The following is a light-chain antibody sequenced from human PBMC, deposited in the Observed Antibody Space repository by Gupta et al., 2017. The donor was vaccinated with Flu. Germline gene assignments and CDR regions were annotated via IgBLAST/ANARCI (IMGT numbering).Light chain of an antibody. CDR2: GAS. V-gene: IGKV1-39*01. J-gene: IGKJ2*03. CDR3: QQTFSTPRS. Sequence: DIQMTQSPSSLSAYVGDTITITCRASQSVSNYLNWYQQKPGKAPNLLIYGASNLQSGVPSRFSGSGSGKDFTLTISSIQPEDFAAYYCQQTFSTPRSFGQGTKLEI. CDR1: QSVSNY.